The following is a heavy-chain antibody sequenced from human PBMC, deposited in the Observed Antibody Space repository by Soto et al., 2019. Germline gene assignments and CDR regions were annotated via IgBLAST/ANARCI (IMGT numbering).Heavy chain of an antibody. D-gene: IGHD2-21*01. CDR3: ARDVFADSKPFDY. CDR1: GFTFRDYG. V-gene: IGHV3-23*01. Sequence: EEQLLESGGGLVQPGGSLRLSCAVSGFTFRDYGMSWVRQAPGQGLEWVSAISGRGDRTYYADSVKGRFTISRDNSMNSLYLQMNTLRAGDTAIYFCARDVFADSKPFDYWGQGTLVTVSS. J-gene: IGHJ4*02. CDR2: ISGRGDRT.